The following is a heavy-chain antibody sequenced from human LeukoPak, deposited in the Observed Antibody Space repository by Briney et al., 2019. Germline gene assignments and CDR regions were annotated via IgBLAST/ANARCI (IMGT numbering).Heavy chain of an antibody. CDR2: FYYTGPT. V-gene: IGHV4-59*01. CDR1: GGSMSGYY. J-gene: IGHJ5*02. Sequence: SETLSLTCTVSGGSMSGYYWSWIRQTPAGGLEWIGYFYYTGPTRSNPSFKSRVTISVDTSKNQFSLKLSSVTAADTAIYYCARGLWVTMIRDNWFDPWGQGTLVTVPS. CDR3: ARGLWVTMIRDNWFDP. D-gene: IGHD3-10*01.